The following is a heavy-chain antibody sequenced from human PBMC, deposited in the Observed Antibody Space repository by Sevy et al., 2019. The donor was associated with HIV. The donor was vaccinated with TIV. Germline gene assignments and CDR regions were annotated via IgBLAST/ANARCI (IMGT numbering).Heavy chain of an antibody. D-gene: IGHD3-22*01. CDR3: ARDVGSSGYPTGYFDY. V-gene: IGHV3-30-3*01. CDR1: GFTFSSYA. J-gene: IGHJ4*02. Sequence: GGSLRLSCAASGFTFSSYAMHWVRQAPGKGLEWVAVISYDGSNKYYADSVKGRFTISRDNSKNTLYLQMNSLRAEDTAVYYCARDVGSSGYPTGYFDYWGQGTLVTVSS. CDR2: ISYDGSNK.